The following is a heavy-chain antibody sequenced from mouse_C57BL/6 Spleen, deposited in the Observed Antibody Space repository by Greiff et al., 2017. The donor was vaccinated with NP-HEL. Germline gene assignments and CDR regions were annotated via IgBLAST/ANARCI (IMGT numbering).Heavy chain of an antibody. CDR2: ISSGSSTI. CDR3: GSDYGSSLYYAMDY. J-gene: IGHJ4*01. D-gene: IGHD1-1*01. Sequence: VQVVESGGGLVKPGGSLKLSCAASGFTFSDYGMHWVRQAPEKGLEWVAYISSGSSTIYYADTVKDRFTISRDNAKNTLVLPMTSLRSEDTAMYYCGSDYGSSLYYAMDYWGQRTSVTVSS. V-gene: IGHV5-17*01. CDR1: GFTFSDYG.